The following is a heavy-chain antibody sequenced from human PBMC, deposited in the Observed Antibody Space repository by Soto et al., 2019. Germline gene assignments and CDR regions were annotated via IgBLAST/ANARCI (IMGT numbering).Heavy chain of an antibody. CDR1: GFTFSSYD. J-gene: IGHJ6*03. V-gene: IGHV3-13*01. CDR2: IGTAGDT. CDR3: ARGSVPAAPYYYYYMDV. D-gene: IGHD2-2*01. Sequence: GGSLRLSCAASGFTFSSYDMHWVRQATGKGLEWVSAIGTAGDTYYPGSVKGRFTISRENAKNSLYLQMNSLRAGDTAVYYCARGSVPAAPYYYYYMDVWGKGTTVTVSS.